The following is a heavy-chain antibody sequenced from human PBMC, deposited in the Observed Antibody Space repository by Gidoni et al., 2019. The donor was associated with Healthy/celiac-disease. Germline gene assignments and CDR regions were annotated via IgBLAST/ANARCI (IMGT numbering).Heavy chain of an antibody. Sequence: QVQLVQSGAEVKKTGSSVKVSCKASGGTFSSYAISWLRQAPGQGLEWMGGIIPIFGTANYAQKFQGRVTITADKSTSTAYMELSSLRSEDTAVYYCARDEGGNYYDSSGYYRTDAFDIWGQGTMVTVSS. CDR3: ARDEGGNYYDSSGYYRTDAFDI. CDR2: IIPIFGTA. J-gene: IGHJ3*02. CDR1: GGTFSSYA. D-gene: IGHD3-22*01. V-gene: IGHV1-69*06.